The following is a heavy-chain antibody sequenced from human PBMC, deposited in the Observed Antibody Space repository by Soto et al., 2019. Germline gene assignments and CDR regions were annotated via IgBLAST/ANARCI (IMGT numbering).Heavy chain of an antibody. J-gene: IGHJ4*02. Sequence: QVQLVESGGGVVQPGRSLRLSCAASGFIFSSYTMHWVRQAPGKGLEWVGVITYDGSNQYYADSVKGRFTISRDNSRNMRFLQMNSLRPDDTAVYYCARAPSGSYPELDYWGQGTLVTVSS. CDR2: ITYDGSNQ. V-gene: IGHV3-30-3*01. D-gene: IGHD1-26*01. CDR1: GFIFSSYT. CDR3: ARAPSGSYPELDY.